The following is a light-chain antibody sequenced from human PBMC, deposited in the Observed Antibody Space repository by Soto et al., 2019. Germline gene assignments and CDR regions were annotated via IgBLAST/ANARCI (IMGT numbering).Light chain of an antibody. J-gene: IGKJ1*01. Sequence: DIQMTQSPSSLSASVGDRVTITCRASQSITSSLNWYQQKPGKAPKLLIYTTSSLQSGVPSRFSGSGSGTDFTLTISSLQPEDFATDCCRETYSSRCTCGQGTMVDIK. CDR1: QSITSS. CDR2: TTS. V-gene: IGKV1-39*01. CDR3: RETYSSRCT.